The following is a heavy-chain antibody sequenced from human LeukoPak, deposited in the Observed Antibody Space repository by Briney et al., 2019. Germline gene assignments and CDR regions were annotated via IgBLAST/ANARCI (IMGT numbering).Heavy chain of an antibody. D-gene: IGHD3-3*01. V-gene: IGHV4-4*07. CDR3: ARDDFWSGYRAFDI. Sequence: PSETLSLTCSVSGGSISSYYWSWVRQPAGEGLEWIGRIYTSGSNNYNPSLKSRVTMSVHTSKNQFSLKLSSVTAADTAVYYGARDDFWSGYRAFDIWGQGTMVTVSS. J-gene: IGHJ3*02. CDR2: IYTSGSN. CDR1: GGSISSYY.